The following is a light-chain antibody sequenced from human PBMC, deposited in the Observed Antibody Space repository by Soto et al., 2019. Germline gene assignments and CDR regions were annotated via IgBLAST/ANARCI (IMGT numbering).Light chain of an antibody. CDR3: QQYNSYSPALT. Sequence: DIQMTQSPPSLSASVGDTVTITCRASEYISSYLNWYQSKPGKAPKLLIYDASSLESGVPSRFSGSGSGTEFTLTISSLQPDDFATYYCQQYNSYSPALTFGGGTKVDIK. CDR1: EYISSY. CDR2: DAS. V-gene: IGKV1-5*01. J-gene: IGKJ4*01.